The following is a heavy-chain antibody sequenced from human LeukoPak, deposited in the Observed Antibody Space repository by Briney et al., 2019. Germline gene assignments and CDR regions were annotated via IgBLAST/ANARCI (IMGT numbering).Heavy chain of an antibody. D-gene: IGHD3-16*01. CDR1: GGSISGGSYY. J-gene: IGHJ3*02. V-gene: IGHV4-61*02. CDR2: IYTSGST. Sequence: SETLSLTCTVSGGSISGGSYYWSWIRQPAGKGLEWIGRIYTSGSTNYNPSLKSRVTISVDKSKNQFSLKLSSVTAADTAVYYCARDPGGGYKDDALDIWGQGTMVTVSS. CDR3: ARDPGGGYKDDALDI.